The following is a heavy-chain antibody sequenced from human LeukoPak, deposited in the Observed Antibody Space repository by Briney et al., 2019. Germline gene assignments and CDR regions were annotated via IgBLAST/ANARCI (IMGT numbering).Heavy chain of an antibody. D-gene: IGHD6-19*01. CDR1: GDSINSGDYH. CDR2: IFSRGTT. V-gene: IGHV4-30-4*02. J-gene: IGHJ4*02. Sequence: SETLSLICTVSGDSINSGDYHWSWIRQPPGKGLERIADIFSRGTTYSNPSLKSRVTISVDTSKNQFSLKLSSVTAADTAVYYCARGGQWLVSPLDYWGQGTLVTVSS. CDR3: ARGGQWLVSPLDY.